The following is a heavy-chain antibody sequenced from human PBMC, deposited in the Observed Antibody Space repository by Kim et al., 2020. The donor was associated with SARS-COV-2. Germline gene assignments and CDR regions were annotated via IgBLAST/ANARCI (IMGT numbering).Heavy chain of an antibody. CDR1: GYKFTSYW. V-gene: IGHV5-51*01. J-gene: IGHJ3*02. Sequence: GASLQISCKGSGYKFTSYWIGWVRQMPGKGLEWMGFISPDDSHTRYSPSFQGQVTISADKSISTAYLQWSSLKASDTAMYYCARPDAARAGHDAFDIWGQGTMVTFSS. CDR3: ARPDAARAGHDAFDI. D-gene: IGHD6-13*01. CDR2: ISPDDSHT.